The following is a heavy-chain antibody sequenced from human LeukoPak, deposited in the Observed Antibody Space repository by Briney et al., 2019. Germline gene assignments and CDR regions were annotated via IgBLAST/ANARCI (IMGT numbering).Heavy chain of an antibody. CDR1: GFTFSSYA. CDR2: ISGDGTYT. D-gene: IGHD4-17*01. Sequence: GGSLRLSCAASGFTFSSYAMHWVRQAPGEGLEWVSAISGDGTYTYHADSVKGRFTVSRDNSRNSLYLQMNGLRAEDTAVYYCAKNFGDGLAFYDYWGQGALVTVSS. CDR3: AKNFGDGLAFYDY. J-gene: IGHJ4*02. V-gene: IGHV3-23*01.